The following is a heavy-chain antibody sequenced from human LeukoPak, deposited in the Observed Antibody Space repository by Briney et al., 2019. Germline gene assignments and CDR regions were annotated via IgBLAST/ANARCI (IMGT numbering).Heavy chain of an antibody. CDR2: IYFSGDT. CDR1: GGSISTYY. V-gene: IGHV4-4*07. Sequence: SETLSLTCTVSGGSISTYYWSWIRQPAGKGLEWIGRIYFSGDTNYNPSLKSRVTMSVDTSKNQFSLKLTSVSAADTAVYYCVKEELLYFGASKIRGFDSWGQGTLVTVFS. J-gene: IGHJ4*02. CDR3: VKEELLYFGASKIRGFDS. D-gene: IGHD3-10*01.